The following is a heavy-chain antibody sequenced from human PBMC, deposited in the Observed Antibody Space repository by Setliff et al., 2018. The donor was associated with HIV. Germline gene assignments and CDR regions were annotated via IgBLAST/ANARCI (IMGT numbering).Heavy chain of an antibody. J-gene: IGHJ4*02. CDR1: GGSFGGYY. Sequence: SETLSLTCSVYGGSFGGYYGTWFRQPPGKGPEWIGEINDLGTADYSPSINSRVTISLDTSRKQLSLKMRSVTAADTAMYYCARGKRLGYYFDSWGLGNQVTVSS. CDR3: ARGKRLGYYFDS. V-gene: IGHV4-34*01. D-gene: IGHD1-26*01. CDR2: INDLGTA.